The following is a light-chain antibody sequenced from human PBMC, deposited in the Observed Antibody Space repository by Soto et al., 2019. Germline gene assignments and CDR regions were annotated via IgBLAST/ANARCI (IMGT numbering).Light chain of an antibody. V-gene: IGKV1-13*02. CDR2: SAS. CDR1: QGISSA. J-gene: IGKJ5*01. Sequence: AIQLTQSPSSLSASVGDRVTITCRASQGISSALAWFQQKPGKPPKLLIYSASSLESGVPSRFSGSGSGTEFSLTISSLQPEDFATYFCHQFNSYPHTCGQGTRLEIK. CDR3: HQFNSYPHT.